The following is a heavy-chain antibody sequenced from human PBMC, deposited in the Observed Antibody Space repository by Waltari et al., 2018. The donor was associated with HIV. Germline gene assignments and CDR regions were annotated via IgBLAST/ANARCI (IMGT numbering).Heavy chain of an antibody. Sequence: QVQLQQWGAGLLKPSETLSLTCAVYGGSFSGYYWSWIRQPPGKGLAWIGEINHSGSTNYNPSLKSRVTISVDTSKNQFSLKLSSVTAADTAVYYWARRGGQWLGNWFDPWGQGTLVTVSS. CDR3: ARRGGQWLGNWFDP. J-gene: IGHJ5*02. CDR2: INHSGST. CDR1: GGSFSGYY. V-gene: IGHV4-34*01. D-gene: IGHD6-19*01.